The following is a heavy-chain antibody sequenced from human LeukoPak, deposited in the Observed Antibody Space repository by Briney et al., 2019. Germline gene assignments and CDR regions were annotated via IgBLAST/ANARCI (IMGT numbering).Heavy chain of an antibody. V-gene: IGHV3-23*01. D-gene: IGHD2-21*02. Sequence: GGSLRLSCTASGFTFTTLAMSWVRLAPGKGLEWVSSISSRGDDTNYADSVKGRFTISRDNSKNTLYLQLNSLRVDDAAIYYCAKHRRSSLVTAYFDSWGQGTLVTVSS. CDR3: AKHRRSSLVTAYFDS. CDR1: GFTFTTLA. CDR2: ISSRGDDT. J-gene: IGHJ4*02.